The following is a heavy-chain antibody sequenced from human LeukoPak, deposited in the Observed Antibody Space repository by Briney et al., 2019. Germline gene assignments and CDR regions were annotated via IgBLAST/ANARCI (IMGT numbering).Heavy chain of an antibody. Sequence: ASVKVSCKASGYTFTSYAMHWVRQAPGQRLEWMGWINAGNGNTKYSQKFQGRVTITRDTSASTAYMELSSLRSEDTAVYYCAGEEAAAACLDPWGQGTLVTVSS. J-gene: IGHJ5*02. D-gene: IGHD6-13*01. CDR2: INAGNGNT. CDR3: AGEEAAAACLDP. CDR1: GYTFTSYA. V-gene: IGHV1-3*01.